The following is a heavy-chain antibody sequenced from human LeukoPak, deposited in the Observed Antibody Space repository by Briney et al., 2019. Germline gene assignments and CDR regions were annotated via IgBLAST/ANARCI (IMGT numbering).Heavy chain of an antibody. D-gene: IGHD4-23*01. Sequence: TGGSLRLSCEASGFTFSSYTIHWVRQAPGKGLEWVSTISSGSSYMYYADSVKGRFTTSRDNAKNSLYLQMNSLRAEDTAVYYCARAIGKSEGYWGQETLVTVSS. J-gene: IGHJ4*02. CDR2: ISSGSSYM. CDR1: GFTFSSYT. V-gene: IGHV3-21*01. CDR3: ARAIGKSEGY.